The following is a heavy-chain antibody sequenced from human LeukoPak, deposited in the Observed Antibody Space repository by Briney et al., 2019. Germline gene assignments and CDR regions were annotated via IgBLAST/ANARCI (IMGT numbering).Heavy chain of an antibody. CDR1: GGSISSYY. Sequence: KSSETLSLTCTVSGGSISSYYWNWIRQPPGKGLEWIGYIFYSGTTTYNPSLKSRVTISVDSSKNQFSLNLSSVTAADTAVYYCARDHPGWWVWGQGTTVTVSS. CDR3: ARDHPGWWV. J-gene: IGHJ6*02. D-gene: IGHD2-15*01. V-gene: IGHV4-59*01. CDR2: IFYSGTT.